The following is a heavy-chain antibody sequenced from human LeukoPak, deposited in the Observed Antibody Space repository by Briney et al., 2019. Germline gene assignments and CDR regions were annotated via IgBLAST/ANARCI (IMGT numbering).Heavy chain of an antibody. Sequence: GGSLRLSCAASGFTFNSYAMSWVRQAPGKGLVWVSSISGSGGSTYYADSVKGRFTISRDNSKNTLYLQMNSLRAEDTAIYYCAKVWYRIAAAGYYFDYWGQGTLVTVSS. CDR2: ISGSGGST. CDR1: GFTFNSYA. V-gene: IGHV3-23*01. CDR3: AKVWYRIAAAGYYFDY. D-gene: IGHD6-13*01. J-gene: IGHJ4*02.